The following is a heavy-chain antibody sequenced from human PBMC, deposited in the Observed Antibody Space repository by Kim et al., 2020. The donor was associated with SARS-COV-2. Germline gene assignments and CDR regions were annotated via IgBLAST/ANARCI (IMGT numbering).Heavy chain of an antibody. Sequence: ASVKVSCKASGYTFTSYGISWVRQAPGQGLEWMGWISAYNGNTNYAQKLQGRVTMTTDTSTSTAYMELRSLRSDDTAVYYCARDYRYCSSTSCYRKNYYYYYGMDVWGQGTTVTVSS. CDR2: ISAYNGNT. CDR3: ARDYRYCSSTSCYRKNYYYYYGMDV. J-gene: IGHJ6*02. CDR1: GYTFTSYG. V-gene: IGHV1-18*01. D-gene: IGHD2-2*01.